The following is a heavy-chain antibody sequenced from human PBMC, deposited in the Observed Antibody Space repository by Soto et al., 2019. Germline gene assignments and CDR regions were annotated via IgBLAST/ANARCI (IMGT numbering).Heavy chain of an antibody. CDR1: GFTFSSYG. D-gene: IGHD2-2*01. V-gene: IGHV3-30*18. CDR3: AKDTDIVLVPAANGTFDY. Sequence: QVQLVESGGGVVQPGRSLRLSCAASGFTFSSYGMHWVRQAPGKRLEWVAVISYDGSNKYYADSVKGRFTISRDNSKNTLSLQMTSLTAEDTAVYYCAKDTDIVLVPAANGTFDYWGQGTLVTVSS. J-gene: IGHJ4*02. CDR2: ISYDGSNK.